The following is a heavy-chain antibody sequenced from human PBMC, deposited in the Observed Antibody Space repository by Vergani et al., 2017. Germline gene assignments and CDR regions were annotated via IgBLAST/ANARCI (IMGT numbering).Heavy chain of an antibody. CDR2: IYYSGST. CDR1: GGSISSYY. D-gene: IGHD3-22*01. V-gene: IGHV4-59*01. J-gene: IGHJ4*02. Sequence: QVQLQESGPGLVKPSETLSLTCTVSGGSISSYYWSWIRQPPGKGLEWIGYIYYSGSTNYNPSLKSRVTISVDTSKNQFSLKLSSVTAADTAVYYCASSVQYYYDSSGYPPFDYWGQGTLVTVSS. CDR3: ASSVQYYYDSSGYPPFDY.